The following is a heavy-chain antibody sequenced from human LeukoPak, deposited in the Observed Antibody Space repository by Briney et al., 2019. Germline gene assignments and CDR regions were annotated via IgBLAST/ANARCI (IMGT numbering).Heavy chain of an antibody. J-gene: IGHJ6*02. D-gene: IGHD3-9*01. Sequence: GASVKVSCKASGYTFASYDINWVRQATEQGLECMGWMTPNSGNTGYAQKFQGRVTMTRNTSISTAYMELSSLRSEDTAVYYCARVLSGYYWFNNYYYYGMDVWGQGTTVTVSS. V-gene: IGHV1-8*01. CDR2: MTPNSGNT. CDR3: ARVLSGYYWFNNYYYYGMDV. CDR1: GYTFASYD.